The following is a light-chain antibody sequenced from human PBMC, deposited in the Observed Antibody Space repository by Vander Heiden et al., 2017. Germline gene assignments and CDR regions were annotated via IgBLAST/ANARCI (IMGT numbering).Light chain of an antibody. CDR2: CNN. Sequence: QSALTQPPSASGTPGQRVTISCSGSSSNIGSNAVNWYQQLPGTAPKLLCYCNNQRPSGVPDRFSVSKSGTSASLAISGLQSEDEADYYCATWDDSLNGRGVFGGGTKLTVL. J-gene: IGLJ3*02. CDR3: ATWDDSLNGRGV. V-gene: IGLV1-44*01. CDR1: SSNIGSNA.